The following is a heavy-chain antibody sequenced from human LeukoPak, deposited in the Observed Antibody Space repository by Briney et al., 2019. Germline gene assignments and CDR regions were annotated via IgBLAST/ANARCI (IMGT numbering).Heavy chain of an antibody. Sequence: SETLSLTCTVSGGSISSSSYYWGWIRQPPGKGLEWIGSIYYSGSTYYNPSLKSPVTISVDTSKNQFSLKLSSVTAADTAVYYCARLQGPALVGGVWGQGTLVTVSS. CDR3: ARLQGPALVGGV. V-gene: IGHV4-39*01. D-gene: IGHD6-25*01. CDR1: GGSISSSSYY. CDR2: IYYSGST. J-gene: IGHJ4*02.